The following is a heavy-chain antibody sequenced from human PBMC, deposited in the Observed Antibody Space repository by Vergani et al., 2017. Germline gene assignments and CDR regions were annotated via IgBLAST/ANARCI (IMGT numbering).Heavy chain of an antibody. CDR1: GGTFSSYA. J-gene: IGHJ6*02. CDR3: ARDTEGYCSGGSCYSRYYYGMDV. Sequence: QVQLVQSGAEVKKPGSSVKVSCKASGGTFSSYAISWVRQAPGQGLEWMGRIIPIFGTANYAQKFQGRVTITADESTSTAYMELSSLRSEDTAAYYCARDTEGYCSGGSCYSRYYYGMDVWGQGTTVTVSS. CDR2: IIPIFGTA. V-gene: IGHV1-69*13. D-gene: IGHD2-15*01.